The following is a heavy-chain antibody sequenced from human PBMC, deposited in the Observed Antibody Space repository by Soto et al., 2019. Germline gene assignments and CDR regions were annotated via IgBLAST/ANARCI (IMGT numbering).Heavy chain of an antibody. CDR3: ARRYGSAIDY. CDR1: GGSISRSSFF. D-gene: IGHD1-26*01. V-gene: IGHV4-39*01. J-gene: IGHJ4*02. Sequence: SETLSLTCTVSGGSISRSSFFWGWIRQPPGKGLEWIGSIGNIYYSGSTYYNPSLKSRVTISVDTSKNQFFLKLSSVTAADTAVYYCARRYGSAIDYWGQGTLVTVS. CDR2: IGNIYYSGST.